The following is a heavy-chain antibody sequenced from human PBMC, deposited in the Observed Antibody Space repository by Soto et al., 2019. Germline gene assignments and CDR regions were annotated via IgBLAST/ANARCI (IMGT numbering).Heavy chain of an antibody. V-gene: IGHV3-48*01. J-gene: IGHJ4*02. D-gene: IGHD2-15*01. CDR1: GFKFSDYS. CDR3: ARDSAYSFDY. CDR2: IGTSTSTV. Sequence: EVQLVESGGGLVQPGGSLRLSCTASGFKFSDYSMNWVRQAPGKGLEWASYIGTSTSTVYYAYSVEGRFSISRDNAKNSLYLQMNSLTAEDTAVYYCARDSAYSFDYWGQGILVNVSP.